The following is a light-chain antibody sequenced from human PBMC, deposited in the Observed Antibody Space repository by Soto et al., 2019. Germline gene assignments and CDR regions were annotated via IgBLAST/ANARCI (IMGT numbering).Light chain of an antibody. CDR3: QQFSSYPLT. J-gene: IGKJ4*01. CDR1: QSVSIK. Sequence: EIVMTQSPSTLSVSPGERATLSCRASQSVSIKLAWYQQKPGQAPRLLIYDASSRATGIPDRFSGGGSGTDFTLTISRLEPEDFAVYYCQQFSSYPLTFGGGTKVDIK. CDR2: DAS. V-gene: IGKV3-20*01.